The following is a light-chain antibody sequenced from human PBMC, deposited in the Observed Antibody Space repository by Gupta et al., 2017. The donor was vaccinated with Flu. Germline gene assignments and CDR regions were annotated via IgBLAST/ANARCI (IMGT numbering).Light chain of an antibody. V-gene: IGKV4-1*01. J-gene: IGKJ1*01. Sequence: DIVMTQSPDSLTVSLGERATINCKSSQSVLYSSTNKNYLAWYQQKPGQPPKLLIYWASTRESGVPDRFSGSGYGTDFTLTISSRQAEDVALYYCQQYDSTPPWTFGQGTKVEIK. CDR3: QQYDSTPPWT. CDR1: QSVLYSSTNKNY. CDR2: WAS.